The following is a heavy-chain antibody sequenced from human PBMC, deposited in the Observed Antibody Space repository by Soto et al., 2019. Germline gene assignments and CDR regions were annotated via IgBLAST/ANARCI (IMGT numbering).Heavy chain of an antibody. CDR2: IYHSGST. D-gene: IGHD3-22*01. CDR1: GGSISSGGYS. Sequence: SETLSLTCAVSGGSISSGGYSWSWIRQPPGKGLEWIGYIYHSGSTYYNPSLKSRVTISVDRSKNQFSLKLSSVTAADTAVYYCAGSGYFYDAFDIWGQGTMVTVSS. CDR3: AGSGYFYDAFDI. V-gene: IGHV4-30-2*01. J-gene: IGHJ3*02.